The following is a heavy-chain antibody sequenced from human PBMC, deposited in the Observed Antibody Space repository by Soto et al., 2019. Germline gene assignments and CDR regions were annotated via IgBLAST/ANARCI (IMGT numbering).Heavy chain of an antibody. CDR3: ARGRLAYCGGDCGYYFDL. V-gene: IGHV1-2*02. J-gene: IGHJ4*02. Sequence: ASVKVSCKASGYTFTGYYMHWVRQAPGQGLEWMGWINPNSGGTNYAQKFQGRVTMTRDTSISTAYMELSRLRSDDTAVYYCARGRLAYCGGDCGYYFDLWGQGTQVTVSS. D-gene: IGHD2-21*02. CDR1: GYTFTGYY. CDR2: INPNSGGT.